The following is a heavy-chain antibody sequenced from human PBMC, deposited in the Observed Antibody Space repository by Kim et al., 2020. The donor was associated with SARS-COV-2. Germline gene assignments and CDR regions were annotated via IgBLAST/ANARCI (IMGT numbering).Heavy chain of an antibody. V-gene: IGHV3-7*01. CDR3: AGGLAGTTR. CDR2: SEK. J-gene: IGHJ4*02. Sequence: SEKYYVASVKGRFTISRDSAKNSLYLQWNSLRAEDTAVYYCAGGLAGTTRWGQGTLVTVSS. D-gene: IGHD1-7*01.